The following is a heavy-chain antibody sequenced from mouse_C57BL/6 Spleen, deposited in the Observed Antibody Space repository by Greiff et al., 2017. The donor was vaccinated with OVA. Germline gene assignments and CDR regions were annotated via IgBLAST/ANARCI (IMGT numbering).Heavy chain of an antibody. D-gene: IGHD2-10*01. Sequence: VQLQQSGAELVRPGASVKLSCTASGFNIKDDYMHWVKQRPEQGLEWIGWIDPENGDTEYASKFQGKATITADTSSNTAYLQLSSLTSEDTAVYYCTTSYYGIYYAMDYWGQGTPVTVSS. V-gene: IGHV14-4*01. CDR2: IDPENGDT. CDR3: TTSYYGIYYAMDY. CDR1: GFNIKDDY. J-gene: IGHJ4*01.